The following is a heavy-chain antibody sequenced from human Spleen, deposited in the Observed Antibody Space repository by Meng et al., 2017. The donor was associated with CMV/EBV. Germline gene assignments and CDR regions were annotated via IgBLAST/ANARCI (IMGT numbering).Heavy chain of an antibody. V-gene: IGHV3-48*03. CDR3: AKDVFALFYSYGMGV. D-gene: IGHD2-21*01. CDR2: ISSSGSTI. Sequence: GESLKISCAASGFTFSSYEMNWVRQAPGKGLEWVSYISSSGSTIYYADSVKGRFTISRDSSKKTVYLQMNSLRAEDTAVYYCAKDVFALFYSYGMGVWGQGTPVTVSS. J-gene: IGHJ6*02. CDR1: GFTFSSYE.